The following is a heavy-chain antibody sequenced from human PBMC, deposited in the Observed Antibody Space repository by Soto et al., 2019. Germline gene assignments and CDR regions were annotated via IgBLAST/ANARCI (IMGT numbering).Heavy chain of an antibody. CDR3: ARDSVAVAGFGYFDY. V-gene: IGHV3-30-3*01. J-gene: IGHJ4*02. D-gene: IGHD6-19*01. Sequence: PGGSLRLSCAASGFTFSSYAMHWVRQAPGKGLEWVAVISYDGSNKYYADSVKGRFTISRGNSKNTLYLQMNSLRAEDTAVYYCARDSVAVAGFGYFDYWGQGTLVTVSS. CDR2: ISYDGSNK. CDR1: GFTFSSYA.